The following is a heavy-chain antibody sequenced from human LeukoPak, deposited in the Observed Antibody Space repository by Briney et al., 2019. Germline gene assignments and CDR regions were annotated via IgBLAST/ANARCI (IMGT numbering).Heavy chain of an antibody. V-gene: IGHV1-46*01. CDR3: ASLGSGSSPIIDFDY. J-gene: IGHJ4*02. CDR2: IDPSGGGT. Sequence: GASVKVSYKASGYTFTSYYMHWVRQAPGQGPEWMGIIDPSGGGTSYAQKFQGRVTMTRDTSTSTVYMELSSLRSEDTAVYYCASLGSGSSPIIDFDYWGQGTLVTVSS. CDR1: GYTFTSYY. D-gene: IGHD3-10*01.